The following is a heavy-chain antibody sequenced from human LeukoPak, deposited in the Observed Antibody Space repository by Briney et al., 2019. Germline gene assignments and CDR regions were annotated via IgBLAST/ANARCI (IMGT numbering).Heavy chain of an antibody. CDR3: VRDLD. CDR2: IGGIGSYI. V-gene: IGHV3-21*01. J-gene: IGHJ4*02. CDR1: GFTFSDYS. Sequence: GALRLSCAASGFTFSDYSMNWVRQAPGRGLEWVSSIGGIGSYIYYADSVKGRFTISRDNAKNALYLQMNNLRAEDTAVYYCVRDLDWGQGTLVTVSS.